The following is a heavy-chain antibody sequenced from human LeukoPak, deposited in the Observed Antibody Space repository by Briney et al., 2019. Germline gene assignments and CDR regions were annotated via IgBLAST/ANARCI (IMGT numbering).Heavy chain of an antibody. CDR3: ARRTSIAVAGIGY. CDR1: GYSFSGHY. Sequence: ASVKVSCKASGYSFSGHYIHWVRQAPGQGLEWMGQINPNGAASHYAQKFQDRVTMTRDTSTSTVYMELSSLRSEDTALYYCARRTSIAVAGIGYWGQGTLVTVSS. CDR2: INPNGAAS. D-gene: IGHD6-19*01. V-gene: IGHV1-2*06. J-gene: IGHJ4*02.